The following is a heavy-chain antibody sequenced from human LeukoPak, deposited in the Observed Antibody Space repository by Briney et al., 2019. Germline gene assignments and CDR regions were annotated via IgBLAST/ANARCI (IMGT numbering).Heavy chain of an antibody. D-gene: IGHD6-6*01. CDR1: GFTFSSNG. V-gene: IGHV3-30*02. J-gene: IGHJ4*02. CDR2: IQNDGNNK. CDR3: ARDWGTSSLYLVN. Sequence: PGGSLRLSCAASGFTFSSNGMHWVRQAPGKGLECVAFIQNDGNNKKYADSVKGRFTISRDNSKNTLYLQMNSLRAGDTAVYYCARDWGTSSLYLVNWGQGTLVTVSS.